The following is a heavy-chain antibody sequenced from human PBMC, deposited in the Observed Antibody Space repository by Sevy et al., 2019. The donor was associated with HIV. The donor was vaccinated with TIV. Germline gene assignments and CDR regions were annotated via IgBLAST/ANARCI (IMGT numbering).Heavy chain of an antibody. Sequence: SETLSLTCTVSSGSISSGAFFCNWLRQPAGKGLEWIGRIFTTGTTSYNPSLMSRVAISVDSSRNQFSLMLQSMTAADTATYFCAASSTIYFSFDSWGQGTLVTVSS. V-gene: IGHV4-61*02. CDR3: AASSTIYFSFDS. CDR2: IFTTGTT. CDR1: SGSISSGAFF. D-gene: IGHD2-8*01. J-gene: IGHJ4*02.